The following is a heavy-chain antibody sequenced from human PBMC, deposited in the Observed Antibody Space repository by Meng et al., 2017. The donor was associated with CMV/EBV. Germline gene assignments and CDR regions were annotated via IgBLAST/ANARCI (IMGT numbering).Heavy chain of an antibody. J-gene: IGHJ6*02. CDR3: AREGGENFGVVITYYYYYGMDV. CDR1: GFTFSSYS. D-gene: IGHD3-3*01. V-gene: IGHV3-21*01. Sequence: GGSLRLSCAASGFTFSSYSMNWVRQAPGKGLEWVSSISSSSSYIYYADSVKGPFTISRDNAKTSLYLQMNSLRAEDTAVYYCAREGGENFGVVITYYYYYGMDVWGQGTTVTVSS. CDR2: ISSSSSYI.